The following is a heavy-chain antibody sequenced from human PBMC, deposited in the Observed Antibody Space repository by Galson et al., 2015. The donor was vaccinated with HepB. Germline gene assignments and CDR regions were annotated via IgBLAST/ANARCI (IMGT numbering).Heavy chain of an antibody. Sequence: SVKVSCKASGYTFTSYAMNWVRQAPGQGLEWMGWINTNTGNPTYAQGFTGRFVFSLDTSVSTAYLQISSLKAEDTAVYYCARGAPPPVYGDFQLSMDVWGQGTTVTVSS. V-gene: IGHV7-4-1*02. CDR3: ARGAPPPVYGDFQLSMDV. J-gene: IGHJ6*02. D-gene: IGHD4-17*01. CDR1: GYTFTSYA. CDR2: INTNTGNP.